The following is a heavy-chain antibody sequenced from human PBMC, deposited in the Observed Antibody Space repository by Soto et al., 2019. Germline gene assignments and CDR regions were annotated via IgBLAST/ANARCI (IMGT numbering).Heavy chain of an antibody. D-gene: IGHD3-3*01. V-gene: IGHV3-53*04. Sequence: GGSLRLSCAASGFTVSSNYMSWVRQAPGKGLEWVSVIYSGGSTYYADSVKGRFTISRHNSKNTLYLQMNSLRAEDTAVYYCARDTRYDFWSGYYNAHYYYMDVWGKGTTVTVSS. CDR3: ARDTRYDFWSGYYNAHYYYMDV. CDR2: IYSGGST. J-gene: IGHJ6*03. CDR1: GFTVSSNY.